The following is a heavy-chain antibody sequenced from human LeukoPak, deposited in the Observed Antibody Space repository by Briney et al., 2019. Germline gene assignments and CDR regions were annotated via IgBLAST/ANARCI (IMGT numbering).Heavy chain of an antibody. Sequence: GGSLRLSCAASGFTFSSYAMSWVRQAPGKGLEWVSGISGSDGSTNYADSVKGRFTISRENSKNTLYLQMNSLKTEDTAMYFCATRTTRDGYNLEYWGQGTVVTVSS. V-gene: IGHV3-23*01. J-gene: IGHJ4*02. D-gene: IGHD5-24*01. CDR1: GFTFSSYA. CDR3: ATRTTRDGYNLEY. CDR2: ISGSDGST.